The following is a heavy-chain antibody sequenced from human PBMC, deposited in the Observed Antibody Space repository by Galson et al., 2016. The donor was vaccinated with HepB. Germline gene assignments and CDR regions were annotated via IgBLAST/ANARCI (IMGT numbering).Heavy chain of an antibody. CDR3: ARPVYSGSYVGFDI. CDR2: IDPSDTYT. V-gene: IGHV5-10-1*01. Sequence: QSGAEVKKPGESLRISCTGSGYSFTSYCISWVRQMPGTGLEWLGRIDPSDTYTNYSPSFQGQVSISADMSISTAYLQWSSLKASDTAMYYCARPVYSGSYVGFDIWGQGTMVTVSS. J-gene: IGHJ3*02. CDR1: GYSFTSYC. D-gene: IGHD1-26*01.